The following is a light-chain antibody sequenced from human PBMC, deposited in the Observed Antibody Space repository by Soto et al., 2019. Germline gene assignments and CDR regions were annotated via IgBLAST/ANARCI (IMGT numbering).Light chain of an antibody. CDR2: KAS. V-gene: IGKV1-5*03. CDR1: QRISTW. J-gene: IGKJ1*01. CDR3: QQYNSYSPK. Sequence: DIQMTQSPSTLSASVGDRVTITCRASQRISTWLAWYQQKPGKVPNLLIYKASRLESGVPSRFSGSGSETEFTLTISGLQPGDSATYYCQQYNSYSPKFGHGTKVDIK.